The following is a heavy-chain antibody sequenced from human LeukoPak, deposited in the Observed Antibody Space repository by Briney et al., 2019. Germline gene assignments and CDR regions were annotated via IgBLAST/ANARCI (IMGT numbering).Heavy chain of an antibody. V-gene: IGHV3-33*01. CDR3: ARGNFRPYSSSWWLNQNWFDP. CDR2: IWYDGSNK. Sequence: PGGSLRLSCAASGFTFSSYGMHWVRQAPGKGLEWVAVIWYDGSNKYYADSVKGRFTISRDNSKNTLYLQMNSLRAEDTAVYYCARGNFRPYSSSWWLNQNWFDPWGQGTLVTVSS. CDR1: GFTFSSYG. J-gene: IGHJ5*02. D-gene: IGHD6-13*01.